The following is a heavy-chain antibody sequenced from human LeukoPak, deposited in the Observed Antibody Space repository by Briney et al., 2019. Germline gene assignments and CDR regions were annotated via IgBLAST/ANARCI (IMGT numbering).Heavy chain of an antibody. Sequence: GGSLRLSCAASGFTFSNYGMHWVRQAPGKGLEWVEVIWYDGSNKYYADSVKGRFTISRDNSKNTLYLQMNSLRAEDTAVYYCARGDYDSSGCQDYWGQGTLVTVSS. CDR1: GFTFSNYG. CDR3: ARGDYDSSGCQDY. D-gene: IGHD3-22*01. V-gene: IGHV3-33*01. CDR2: IWYDGSNK. J-gene: IGHJ4*02.